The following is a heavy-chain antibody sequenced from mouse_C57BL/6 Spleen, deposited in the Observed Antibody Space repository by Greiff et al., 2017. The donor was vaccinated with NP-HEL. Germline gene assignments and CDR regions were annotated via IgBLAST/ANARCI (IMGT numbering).Heavy chain of an antibody. V-gene: IGHV1-64*01. CDR3: ARGGLLRYFDV. CDR1: GYTFTSYW. D-gene: IGHD2-3*01. Sequence: QVQLKQPGAELVKPEASVKLSCKASGYTFTSYWMHWVKQRPGQGLEWIGMIHPNSGSTNYNEKFKSKATLTVDKSSSTAYMQLSSLTSEDSAVYYCARGGLLRYFDVWGTGTTVTVSS. J-gene: IGHJ1*03. CDR2: IHPNSGST.